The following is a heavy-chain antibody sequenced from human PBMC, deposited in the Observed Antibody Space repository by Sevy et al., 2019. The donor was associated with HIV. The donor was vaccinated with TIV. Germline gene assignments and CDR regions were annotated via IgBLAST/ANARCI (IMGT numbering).Heavy chain of an antibody. CDR3: ATSRSGYFDSSGYYIY. J-gene: IGHJ4*02. CDR2: IYPDDSDT. V-gene: IGHV5-51*01. CDR1: GYSFTSHW. D-gene: IGHD3-22*01. Sequence: GESLKSSCKGSGYSFTSHWIGWVRHMPGKGLEWMGIIYPDDSDTRYDPSFQGQVTFSADKSISTAYLQWCSLKASDTAMYYCATSRSGYFDSSGYYIYWGQGILVTVSS.